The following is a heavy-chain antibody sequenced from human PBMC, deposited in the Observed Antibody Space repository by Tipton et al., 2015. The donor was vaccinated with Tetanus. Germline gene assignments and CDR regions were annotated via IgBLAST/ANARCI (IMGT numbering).Heavy chain of an antibody. Sequence: TLSLTCTVSGGSISSGGFFWNWLRQSPGKGLEWIGYVYYSGDTYYNPSFKSRVTISVDTSKNQFSLDLYSVTAADTAVYYCARDQGGGRVVRLNWFDPWGQGTLVIVSS. V-gene: IGHV4-31*03. J-gene: IGHJ5*02. CDR3: ARDQGGGRVVRLNWFDP. CDR1: GGSISSGGFF. D-gene: IGHD6-6*01. CDR2: VYYSGDT.